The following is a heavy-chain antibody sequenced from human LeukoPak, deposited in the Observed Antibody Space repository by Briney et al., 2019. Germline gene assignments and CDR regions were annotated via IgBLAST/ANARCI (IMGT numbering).Heavy chain of an antibody. CDR2: INTDGTVA. D-gene: IGHD6-19*01. CDR1: GFTFSKYW. Sequence: GGSLRLSCAASGFTFSKYWMLWVRQAPGKGLGSVSRINTDGTVATYADSVKGRFTVSRDNADNTMFLQMNSVRDEDTAVYYCATKQWLAPPPDSWGQGTPVTVSS. V-gene: IGHV3-74*01. J-gene: IGHJ4*02. CDR3: ATKQWLAPPPDS.